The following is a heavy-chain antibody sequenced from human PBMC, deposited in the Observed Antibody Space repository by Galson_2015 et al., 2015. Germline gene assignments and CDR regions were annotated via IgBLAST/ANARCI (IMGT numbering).Heavy chain of an antibody. V-gene: IGHV3-30*14. J-gene: IGHJ6*02. CDR3: ARVPDRAWPSYYSLYGMDG. CDR1: GFTFSRCP. D-gene: IGHD3-22*01. CDR2: ISYDGNRK. Sequence: SLRLSCAASGFTFSRCPMNWVRQAPGKGLEWVAFISYDGNRKNYADSVRGRFTISRDNSKDTLYLQMHSLRPEDTAVYYCARVPDRAWPSYYSLYGMDGWGQGTTVPVSS.